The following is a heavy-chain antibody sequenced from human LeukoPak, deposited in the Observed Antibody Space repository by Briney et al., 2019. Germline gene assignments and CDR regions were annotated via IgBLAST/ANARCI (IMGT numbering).Heavy chain of an antibody. Sequence: PSETLSLTCAVSGGSISSNNWWSWVRQPPGKGLEWIGEIYHSGSTTYNPSLKSRVTISVDKSKNQFSLELSSVPAADTAVYFCARKDSNYGGFDYWGQGTLVTVSS. D-gene: IGHD4-11*01. V-gene: IGHV4-4*02. CDR1: GGSISSNNW. CDR3: ARKDSNYGGFDY. CDR2: IYHSGST. J-gene: IGHJ4*02.